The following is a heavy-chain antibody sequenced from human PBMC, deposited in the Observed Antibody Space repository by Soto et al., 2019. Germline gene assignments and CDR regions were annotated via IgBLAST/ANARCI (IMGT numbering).Heavy chain of an antibody. CDR2: ISSYGADT. V-gene: IGHV3-64D*06. Sequence: VGSLRLSGSASGFTFNRYAMHWVRQAPGKGLEFVSAISSYGADTYYADSVKGRFATSRDNSKNTLYLQMSSLRAEDTALYYCVKEGYMRSDWYGQFDYWGQGALVTVSS. CDR1: GFTFNRYA. D-gene: IGHD6-19*01. CDR3: VKEGYMRSDWYGQFDY. J-gene: IGHJ4*02.